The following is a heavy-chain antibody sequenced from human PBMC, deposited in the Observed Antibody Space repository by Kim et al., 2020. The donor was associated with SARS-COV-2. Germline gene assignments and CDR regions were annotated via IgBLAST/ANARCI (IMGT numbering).Heavy chain of an antibody. D-gene: IGHD2-2*02. V-gene: IGHV1-46*01. Sequence: ASVKVSCKASGYTFTSYYMHWVRQAPGQGLEWMGIINPSGGSTSYAQKFQGRVTMTRDTSTSTVYMELSSLRSEDTAVYYCAGGGALGYCSSTSCYNDAFDIWGQGTMVTVSS. J-gene: IGHJ3*02. CDR2: INPSGGST. CDR3: AGGGALGYCSSTSCYNDAFDI. CDR1: GYTFTSYY.